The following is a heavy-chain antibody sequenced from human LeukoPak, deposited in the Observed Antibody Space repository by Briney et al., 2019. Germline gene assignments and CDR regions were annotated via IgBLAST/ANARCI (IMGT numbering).Heavy chain of an antibody. CDR3: ASNYYGSGSYYDY. D-gene: IGHD3-10*01. J-gene: IGHJ4*02. CDR1: GYTFISYE. V-gene: IGHV1-8*01. Sequence: ASVKVSCKASGYTFISYEINWVRQATGQGLEWMGWMNPNSGNTGYAQKFQGRVTMTRNTSMSTAYMELSGLRSEDTAVYYCASNYYGSGSYYDYWGQGTLVTVSS. CDR2: MNPNSGNT.